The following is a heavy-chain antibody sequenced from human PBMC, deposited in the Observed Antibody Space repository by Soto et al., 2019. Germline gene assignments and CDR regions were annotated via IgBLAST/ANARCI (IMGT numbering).Heavy chain of an antibody. CDR1: GYTFPSYA. CDR3: ARSWFAP. Sequence: QVQLVQSGAEVKKPGASVKVSCKASGYTFPSYAIHWVRQAPGQRLEWMGWINAGNGNTKYSQKFQGRVIITRDTSASTAYMERSSLRSEDTAVYYCARSWFAPWGQGTLVTVSS. CDR2: INAGNGNT. J-gene: IGHJ5*02. V-gene: IGHV1-3*01.